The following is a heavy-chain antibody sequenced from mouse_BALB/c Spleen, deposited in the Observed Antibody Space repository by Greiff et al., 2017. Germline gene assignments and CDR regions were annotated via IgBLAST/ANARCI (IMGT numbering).Heavy chain of an antibody. CDR3: AREGLRRGFAY. CDR2: IRNKANGYTT. CDR1: GFTFTDYY. Sequence: DVMLVESGGGLVQPGGSLRLSCATSGFTFTDYYMSWVRQPPGKALEWLGFIRNKANGYTTEYSASVKGRFTISRDNSQSILYLQMNTLRAEDSATYYCAREGLRRGFAYWGQGTLVTVSA. V-gene: IGHV7-3*02. D-gene: IGHD2-4*01. J-gene: IGHJ3*01.